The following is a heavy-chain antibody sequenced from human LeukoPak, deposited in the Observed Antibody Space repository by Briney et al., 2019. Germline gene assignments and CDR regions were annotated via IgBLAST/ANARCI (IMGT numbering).Heavy chain of an antibody. CDR2: IIPIFGTA. D-gene: IGHD5-18*01. J-gene: IGHJ4*02. V-gene: IGHV1-69*05. CDR1: GGTFSSYA. Sequence: GASVKVSCKASGGTFSSYAISWVRQAPGQGLEWMGGIIPIFGTANYAQKFQGRVTITTDESTSTAYMELSSLRSEDTAVYYCARSIWSGYSYGSFDYWGQGTLVTVSS. CDR3: ARSIWSGYSYGSFDY.